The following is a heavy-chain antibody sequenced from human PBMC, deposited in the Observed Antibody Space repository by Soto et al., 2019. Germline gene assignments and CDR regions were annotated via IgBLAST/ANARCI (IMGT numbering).Heavy chain of an antibody. CDR1: EYTFTSYA. V-gene: IGHV1-3*05. D-gene: IGHD3-10*01. J-gene: IGHJ4*02. CDR3: ARSPGGPMTPGDY. Sequence: QVQLVQSGAEEKKPGASVKVSCKASEYTFTSYAMHWVRQAPGQRLEWMGWINAGNGNTKYSQKFQGRVTITRDTSASTAYMELSSLRSEDTAVYYCARSPGGPMTPGDYWGQGTLVTVSS. CDR2: INAGNGNT.